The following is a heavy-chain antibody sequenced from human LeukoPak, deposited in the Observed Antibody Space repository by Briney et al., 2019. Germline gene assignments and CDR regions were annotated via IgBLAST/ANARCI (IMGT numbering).Heavy chain of an antibody. CDR1: GYTFTSYG. J-gene: IGHJ5*02. Sequence: ASVKVSCKASGYTFTSYGISWVRQAPGQGLEWMGWISAYNGNTNYAQKLQGRVTMTTDTSTSTAYMELRSLRSDDTAVYYCARESPWYYDSSGYYYGNWFDPWGQGTLVTVSS. D-gene: IGHD3-22*01. V-gene: IGHV1-18*01. CDR2: ISAYNGNT. CDR3: ARESPWYYDSSGYYYGNWFDP.